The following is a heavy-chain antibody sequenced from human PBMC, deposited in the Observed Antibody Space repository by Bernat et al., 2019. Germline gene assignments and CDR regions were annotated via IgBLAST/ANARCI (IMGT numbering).Heavy chain of an antibody. V-gene: IGHV3-30*01. CDR3: GGEAAGGGGSCYAEGAHFDY. Sequence: QVQLVESGGGVVQPGRSLRLSCAASGFTFSSYAMHWVRQAPGKGLEWVAVISYDGSNKYYADSVKGRFTISRDNSKNTLYLQMNSLRAEDTAVYYLGGEAAGGGGSCYAEGAHFDYWGQGTLVTVSS. D-gene: IGHD2-15*01. CDR2: ISYDGSNK. CDR1: GFTFSSYA. J-gene: IGHJ4*02.